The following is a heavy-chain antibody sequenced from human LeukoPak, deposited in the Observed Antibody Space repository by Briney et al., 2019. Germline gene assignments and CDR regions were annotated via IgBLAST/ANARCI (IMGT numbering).Heavy chain of an antibody. J-gene: IGHJ4*02. V-gene: IGHV4-59*01. CDR2: ISYSGGT. CDR3: ARVPDTSGYYYYFDY. CDR1: GVSISSYY. D-gene: IGHD3-22*01. Sequence: SETLSLTCTVSGVSISSYYWSWIRQPPEKGPEWIGHISYSGGTTYNPSLRSRVTISMDTSKNQFSLNLSSMTAADTAVYYCARVPDTSGYYYYFDYWGQGTLVTVSS.